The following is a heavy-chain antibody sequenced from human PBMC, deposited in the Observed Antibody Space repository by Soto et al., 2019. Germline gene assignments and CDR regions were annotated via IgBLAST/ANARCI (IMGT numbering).Heavy chain of an antibody. Sequence: PSETLSLTCTVSGGAVSSGSYYWSWIRQPPGKGLEWIGCIYDSGSINYNPSLKSRVTISVDTAKNQFCPKLSSVTAPDTAVYYCASMDYGDGNFATWGTGTRITAPS. V-gene: IGHV4-61*01. CDR1: GGAVSSGSYY. CDR3: ASMDYGDGNFAT. CDR2: IYDSGSI. J-gene: IGHJ4*02. D-gene: IGHD4-17*01.